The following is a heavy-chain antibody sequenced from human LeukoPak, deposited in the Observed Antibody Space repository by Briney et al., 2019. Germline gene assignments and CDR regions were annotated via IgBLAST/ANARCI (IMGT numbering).Heavy chain of an antibody. V-gene: IGHV5-51*01. D-gene: IGHD2-2*01. CDR3: ARQGSSTTSWQTIDY. J-gene: IGHJ4*02. Sequence: RGESLKISCKGSGYRFTDHWIAWVRQMPGKGLECMEIINPVDSETRYSPSFQGQVTISVDKSITTASLQWSSLRASDTAMYYCARQGSSTTSWQTIDYWGQGTLVSVSS. CDR2: INPVDSET. CDR1: GYRFTDHW.